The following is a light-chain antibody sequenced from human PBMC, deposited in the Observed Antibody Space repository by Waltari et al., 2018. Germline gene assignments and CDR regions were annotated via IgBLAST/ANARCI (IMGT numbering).Light chain of an antibody. J-gene: IGLJ1*01. V-gene: IGLV2-23*02. CDR2: EVT. CDR1: SSDAGNHNL. CDR3: CSYAGLGIYV. Sequence: QSGPTQPASVSGSPGQSITISCTGPSSDAGNHNLVTWYQQYPGKAPKLMVYEVTRRSSGVSDRFSGSKSGNTASLTIYGLQSEDEADYYCCSYAGLGIYVFGTGTKVTVL.